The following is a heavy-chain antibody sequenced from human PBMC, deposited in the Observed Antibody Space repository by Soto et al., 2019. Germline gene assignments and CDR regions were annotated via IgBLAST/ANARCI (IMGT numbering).Heavy chain of an antibody. J-gene: IGHJ6*02. CDR2: INSDGSST. CDR1: GFTFSSYW. V-gene: IGHV3-74*01. D-gene: IGHD3-10*01. CDR3: ARAYYYGSGSYLALYYYYYGMDV. Sequence: GSLRLSCAASGFTFSSYWMHWVRQAPGKGLVWVSRINSDGSSTSYADSVKGRFTISRDNAKNTLYLQMNSLRAEDTAVYYCARAYYYGSGSYLALYYYYYGMDVWGQGTTVTVSS.